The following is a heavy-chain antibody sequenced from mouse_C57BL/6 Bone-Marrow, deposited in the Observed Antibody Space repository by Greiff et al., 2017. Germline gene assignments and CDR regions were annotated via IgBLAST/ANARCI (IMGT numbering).Heavy chain of an antibody. Sequence: VKLVESGPGLVQPSQSLSITCTVSGFSLTSYGVHWVRQSPGKGLEWLGVIWRGGSTDYNAAFMSRLSITKDNSKSQVFFKMNSMQADDTAIYYCAKKRRDYAMDYWGQGTSVTVSS. CDR2: IWRGGST. CDR1: GFSLTSYG. J-gene: IGHJ4*01. CDR3: AKKRRDYAMDY. V-gene: IGHV2-5*01.